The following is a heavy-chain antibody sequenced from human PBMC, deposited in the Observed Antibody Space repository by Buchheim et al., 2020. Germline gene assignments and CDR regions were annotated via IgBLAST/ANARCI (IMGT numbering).Heavy chain of an antibody. CDR1: GASISSGAHH. CDR2: IYDSART. Sequence: VQLQESGPGVAKPSQTVSLTCTVSGASISSGAHHWAWIRQHPGKGLGWIGCIYDSARTYYNPSLQSRVYISVDTSKNQFSLKLTSATAADTALYYCASYYVGEGGRGYWGQGT. J-gene: IGHJ4*02. V-gene: IGHV4-31*03. CDR3: ASYYVGEGGRGY. D-gene: IGHD3-10*02.